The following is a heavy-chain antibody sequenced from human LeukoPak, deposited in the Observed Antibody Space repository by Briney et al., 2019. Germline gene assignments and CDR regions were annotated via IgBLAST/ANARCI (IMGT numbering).Heavy chain of an antibody. J-gene: IGHJ4*02. CDR1: GYSISSGYY. V-gene: IGHV4-38-2*01. CDR2: IYHSGST. CDR3: ARGQYYYDSSGYFY. D-gene: IGHD3-22*01. Sequence: PSETLSLTCAVSGYSISSGYYWGWIRQPPGKGLEWIGSIYHSGSTYYNPSLKSRVTISVDTSKNQFSLKLSSVTAADTAVYYCARGQYYYDSSGYFYWGQGTLVTVSS.